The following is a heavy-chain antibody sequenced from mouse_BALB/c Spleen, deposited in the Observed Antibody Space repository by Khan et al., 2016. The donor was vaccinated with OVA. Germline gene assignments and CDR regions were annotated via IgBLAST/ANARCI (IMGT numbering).Heavy chain of an antibody. CDR3: ARSYDDDGAWFVY. J-gene: IGHJ3*01. D-gene: IGHD2-4*01. CDR1: GYKFTDYV. Sequence: QVQLKQSGPELVKPGASVKMSCKASGYKFTDYVISWVKQRTGQGLEWIGDIYPGSGTTHYNERFADKATLTADKSSNTAYRQFRSLTSEDSADYFCARSYDDDGAWFVYWGQGTLVTVAA. CDR2: IYPGSGTT. V-gene: IGHV1-77*01.